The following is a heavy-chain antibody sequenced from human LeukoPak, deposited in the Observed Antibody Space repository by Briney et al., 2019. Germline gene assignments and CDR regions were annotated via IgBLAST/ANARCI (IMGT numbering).Heavy chain of an antibody. CDR1: GFTFSSYS. CDR2: ISGSSSYI. J-gene: IGHJ6*03. CDR3: AKEGEYSSSWYLSAHYYYYYMDV. V-gene: IGHV3-21*04. Sequence: GGSLRLSCAASGFTFSSYSMNWVRQAPGKGLEWVSSISGSSSYIYYADSVKGRFTISRDNARNSLYLQMNSLRAEDTAVYYCAKEGEYSSSWYLSAHYYYYYMDVWGKGTTVTVSS. D-gene: IGHD6-13*01.